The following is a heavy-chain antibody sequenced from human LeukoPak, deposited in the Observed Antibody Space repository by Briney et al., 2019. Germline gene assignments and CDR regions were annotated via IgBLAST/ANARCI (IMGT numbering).Heavy chain of an antibody. J-gene: IGHJ4*02. Sequence: ASVKVSCKASGYTFTSYAISWVRQAPGQGLERMGWISAYNGNTNYAQELQGRLTMTTDTSTSTAYMELRSLISDDAAVYYCARSRGYCGGGSCYFDYWGQGTLVTVSS. D-gene: IGHD2-15*01. CDR3: ARSRGYCGGGSCYFDY. CDR2: ISAYNGNT. V-gene: IGHV1-18*01. CDR1: GYTFTSYA.